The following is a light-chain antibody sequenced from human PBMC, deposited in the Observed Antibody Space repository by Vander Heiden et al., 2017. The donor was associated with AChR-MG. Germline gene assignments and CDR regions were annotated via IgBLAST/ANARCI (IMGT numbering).Light chain of an antibody. CDR3: CSYAGNYAYV. V-gene: IGLV2-11*01. Sequence: QSALTQPRSVSGSPGQSVTIPCTGTSSDVGGDNYVSWYQQHPGQAPKLVIFDVIRRPSGVHDRFSGSKSGNTASLTISGLQAEDDADYYCCSYAGNYAYVFGGGTKVTVL. CDR2: DVI. CDR1: SSDVGGDNY. J-gene: IGLJ1*01.